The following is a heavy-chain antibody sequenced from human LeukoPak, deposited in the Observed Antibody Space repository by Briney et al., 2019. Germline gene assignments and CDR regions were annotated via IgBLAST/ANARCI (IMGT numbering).Heavy chain of an antibody. CDR2: INHSGST. V-gene: IGHV4-34*01. CDR3: ARAPGRPAAVFDY. CDR1: GGSFSGYY. Sequence: SETLSLTCAVYGGSFSGYYWSWIRQPPGKGLEWIGEINHSGSTNYNPSLKSRVTMSVDTSKNQFSLRLSSVTAADTAVYYCARAPGRPAAVFDYWGQRTLVTVSS. J-gene: IGHJ4*02. D-gene: IGHD2-2*01.